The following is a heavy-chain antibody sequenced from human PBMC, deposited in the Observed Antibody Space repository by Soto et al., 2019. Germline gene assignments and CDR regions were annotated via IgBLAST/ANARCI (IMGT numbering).Heavy chain of an antibody. D-gene: IGHD3-22*01. CDR2: IIPIFGTA. J-gene: IGHJ4*02. Sequence: QVQLVQSGAEVKKPGSSVKVSCKASGGTFSSYAISWVRQAPGQGLEWMGGIIPIFGTANYAQKFQGRVTITADESTSTAYMELSSLRSEDTAVYYCATVRGNYYDSSGYLHHFDYWGQGTLVTVSS. V-gene: IGHV1-69*12. CDR1: GGTFSSYA. CDR3: ATVRGNYYDSSGYLHHFDY.